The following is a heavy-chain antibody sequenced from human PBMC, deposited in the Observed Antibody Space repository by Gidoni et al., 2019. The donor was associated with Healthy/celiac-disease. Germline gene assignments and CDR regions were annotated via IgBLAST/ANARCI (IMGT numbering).Heavy chain of an antibody. CDR2: INSDGSST. D-gene: IGHD1-26*01. CDR3: ARDPGGHSGSYSYAFDI. Sequence: EVQLVESGGGLVQPGGSLRLSCAASGFTFSSYWMHWVRQAPGKGLVWVSRINSDGSSTSDADSVKGRFTISRDNAKNTLYLQMNSLRAEDTAVYYCARDPGGHSGSYSYAFDIWGQGTMVTVSS. CDR1: GFTFSSYW. V-gene: IGHV3-74*01. J-gene: IGHJ3*02.